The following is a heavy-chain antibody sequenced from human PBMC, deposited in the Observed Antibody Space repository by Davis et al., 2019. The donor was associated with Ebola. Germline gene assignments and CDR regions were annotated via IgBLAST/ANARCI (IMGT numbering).Heavy chain of an antibody. CDR1: GGSISSSSYY. V-gene: IGHV4-39*01. Sequence: SETLSLTCTVSGGSISSSSYYWGWIRQPPGKGLEWIGSIYYSGITYYNPSLKSRVTISVDTSKNQFSLKLSSVTAADTAVYYCANFKNYYYYGMDVWGQGTTVTVSS. CDR2: IYYSGIT. D-gene: IGHD2/OR15-2a*01. J-gene: IGHJ6*02. CDR3: ANFKNYYYYGMDV.